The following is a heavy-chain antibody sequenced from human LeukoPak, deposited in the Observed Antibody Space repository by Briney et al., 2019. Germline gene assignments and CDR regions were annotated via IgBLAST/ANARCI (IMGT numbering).Heavy chain of an antibody. Sequence: PGGSLRLSYAASGFTFSSYGMHWVRQAPGKGLEWVAFIRYDGSNKYYADSVKGRFTISRDNSKNTLYLQMNSLRAEDTAVYYCAKDPWGDFWSGYLDYWGQGTLVTVSS. V-gene: IGHV3-30*02. CDR3: AKDPWGDFWSGYLDY. D-gene: IGHD3-3*01. J-gene: IGHJ4*02. CDR1: GFTFSSYG. CDR2: IRYDGSNK.